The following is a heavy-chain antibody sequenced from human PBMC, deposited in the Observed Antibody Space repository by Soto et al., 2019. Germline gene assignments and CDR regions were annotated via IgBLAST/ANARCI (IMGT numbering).Heavy chain of an antibody. Sequence: ASVKVSCKASGYTFTSYAMHWVRQAPGQRLEWMGWINAGNGNTKYSQKFQGRVTITRDTSASTAYMELSSLRSEDTAVYYCARANRGLNYYYYYMYVWSKGTTVTVSS. CDR3: ARANRGLNYYYYYMYV. CDR1: GYTFTSYA. CDR2: INAGNGNT. J-gene: IGHJ6*03. D-gene: IGHD3-16*01. V-gene: IGHV1-3*01.